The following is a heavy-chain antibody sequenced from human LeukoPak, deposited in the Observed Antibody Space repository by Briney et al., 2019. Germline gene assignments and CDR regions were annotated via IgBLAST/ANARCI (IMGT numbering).Heavy chain of an antibody. CDR3: ARDLGSGSYMVPYGMDV. J-gene: IGHJ6*02. Sequence: GASVKVSCKASGYTFTSYYMHWVRQAPGQGLERMGIINPSGGSTSYAQKFQGRVTMTRDTSTSTVYMELSSLRSEDTAVYYCARDLGSGSYMVPYGMDVWGQGTTVTVSS. CDR1: GYTFTSYY. CDR2: INPSGGST. D-gene: IGHD3-10*01. V-gene: IGHV1-46*01.